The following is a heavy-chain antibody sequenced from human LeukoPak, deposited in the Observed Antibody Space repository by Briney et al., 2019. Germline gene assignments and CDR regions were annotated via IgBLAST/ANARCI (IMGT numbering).Heavy chain of an antibody. CDR1: GGSISGYY. CDR2: IYYSGST. V-gene: IGHV4-59*01. D-gene: IGHD6-19*01. J-gene: IGHJ4*02. CDR3: ARERGDSGWYDFDY. Sequence: SETLSLTCTVSGGSISGYYWSWIRQPPGKGLEWIGYIYYSGSTNYNPSLKTRVTISVDMSKNQFSLKLSSVTAADTAVYYCARERGDSGWYDFDYWGQGTLVTVSS.